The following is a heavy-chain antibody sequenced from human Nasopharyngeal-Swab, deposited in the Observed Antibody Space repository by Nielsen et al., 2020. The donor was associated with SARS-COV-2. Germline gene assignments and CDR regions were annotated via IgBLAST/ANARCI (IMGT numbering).Heavy chain of an antibody. CDR3: TRCGGSCYSGRDY. J-gene: IGHJ4*02. CDR1: GFTFSDSA. V-gene: IGHV3-73*01. D-gene: IGHD2-15*01. CDR2: IRSKGNNYAT. Sequence: GESLKTPCAASGFTFSDSAIHWVRQASGEGLEWVARIRSKGNNYATAYSASVKGRFIIFRDDPTNTAYLQMNSLKTEDTAMYYCTRCGGSCYSGRDYWGQGTLVTVSS.